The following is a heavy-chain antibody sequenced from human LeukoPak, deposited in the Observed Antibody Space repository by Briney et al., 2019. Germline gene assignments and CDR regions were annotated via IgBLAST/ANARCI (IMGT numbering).Heavy chain of an antibody. J-gene: IGHJ3*02. CDR1: GFTFSSYS. CDR3: ARDGDMITFGGVDAFDI. Sequence: GGSLRLSCAASGFTFSSYSMNWVRQAPGKGLEWVSSISSSSSYIYYADSVKGRFTISRDNAKNSLYLQMNSLRAEDTAVYYCARDGDMITFGGVDAFDIWGQGTMVTVSS. CDR2: ISSSSSYI. V-gene: IGHV3-21*01. D-gene: IGHD3-16*01.